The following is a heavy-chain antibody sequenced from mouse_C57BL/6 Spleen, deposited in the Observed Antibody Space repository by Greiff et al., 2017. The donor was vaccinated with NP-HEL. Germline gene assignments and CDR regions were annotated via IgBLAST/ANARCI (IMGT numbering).Heavy chain of an antibody. J-gene: IGHJ3*01. Sequence: EVQLQQSGPELVKPGASVKISCKASGYSFTGYYMNWVKQSPEKSLEWIGEINPSTGGTTYNQKFKAKATLTVDKSSSTAYMQLKSLTSEDSAVYYCAKTPPLSYGSSPFAYWGQGTLVTVSA. CDR2: INPSTGGT. V-gene: IGHV1-42*01. D-gene: IGHD1-1*01. CDR3: AKTPPLSYGSSPFAY. CDR1: GYSFTGYY.